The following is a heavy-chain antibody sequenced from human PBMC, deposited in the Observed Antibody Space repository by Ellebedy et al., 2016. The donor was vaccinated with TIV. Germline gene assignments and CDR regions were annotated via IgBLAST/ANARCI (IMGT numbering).Heavy chain of an antibody. CDR2: ISWNSGSI. CDR1: GFTFDDYA. Sequence: SLKISXAASGFTFDDYAMHWVRQAPGKGLEWVSGISWNSGSIGYADSVKGRFTISRDNAKNSLYLQMNSLRAEDTALYYCAKDLFMPGSSSFDYWGQGTLVTVSS. J-gene: IGHJ4*02. V-gene: IGHV3-9*01. CDR3: AKDLFMPGSSSFDY. D-gene: IGHD6-6*01.